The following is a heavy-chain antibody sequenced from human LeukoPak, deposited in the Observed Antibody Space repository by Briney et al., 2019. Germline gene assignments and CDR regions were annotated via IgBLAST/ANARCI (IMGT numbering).Heavy chain of an antibody. CDR1: GFTFSSYA. D-gene: IGHD2-2*01. Sequence: GGSLRLSCAASGFTFSSYAMSWVRQAPGKGLEWVSAISGSGGSTYYADSVKGRFTISRDNSKNTLYLQMNSLRPEDTAVYYCVRDQLVALPVAMRDVAYWGQGTLVTVSS. CDR2: ISGSGGST. J-gene: IGHJ4*02. V-gene: IGHV3-23*01. CDR3: VRDQLVALPVAMRDVAY.